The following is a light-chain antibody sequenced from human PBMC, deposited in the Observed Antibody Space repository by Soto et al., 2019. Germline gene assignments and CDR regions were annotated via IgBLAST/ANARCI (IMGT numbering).Light chain of an antibody. J-gene: IGLJ2*01. V-gene: IGLV1-40*01. CDR3: QSYDTSVSGPVV. CDR1: SSNIGAGYD. CDR2: GTS. Sequence: QSVLTQPPSVSGAPGQRVTISCTGSSSNIGAGYDVHWYQQLPGTAPKLLIYGTSNRPSGIPDRFSGSNSGTSASLAITGLQAEDEADYYCQSYDTSVSGPVVFGGGTKLTVL.